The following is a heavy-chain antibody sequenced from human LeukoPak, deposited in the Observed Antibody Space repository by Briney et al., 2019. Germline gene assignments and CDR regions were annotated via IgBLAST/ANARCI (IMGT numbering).Heavy chain of an antibody. V-gene: IGHV3-30*18. Sequence: GGSLGLSCAASGFTFSSYGMHWVRQAPGKGLEWVAVISYDGSNTYYADSVKGRFTISRDNSKNTLYLQMNSLRAEDTALYYCAKDPFSCRSSGCHGIDYWGQGTLVTVSS. CDR1: GFTFSSYG. J-gene: IGHJ4*02. D-gene: IGHD6-19*01. CDR3: AKDPFSCRSSGCHGIDY. CDR2: ISYDGSNT.